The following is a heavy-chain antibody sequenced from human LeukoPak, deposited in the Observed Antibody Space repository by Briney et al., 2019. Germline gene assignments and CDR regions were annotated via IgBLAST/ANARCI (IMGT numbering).Heavy chain of an antibody. CDR3: ASGYYYGSRSYFTSLFSDY. CDR2: IYYSGST. J-gene: IGHJ4*02. CDR1: GGSISSGDYY. V-gene: IGHV4-30-4*01. D-gene: IGHD3-10*01. Sequence: PSETLSLTCTVSGGSISSGDYYWSWIRQPPGTGLEWIGYIYYSGSTYYNPSLKSRVTISVDTSKNQFSLKLSSVTAADTAVYYCASGYYYGSRSYFTSLFSDYWGQGTLVTVSS.